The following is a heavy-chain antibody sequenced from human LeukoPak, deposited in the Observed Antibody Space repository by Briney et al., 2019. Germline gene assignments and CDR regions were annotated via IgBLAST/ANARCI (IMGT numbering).Heavy chain of an antibody. CDR2: INHSGST. J-gene: IGHJ4*02. D-gene: IGHD5-24*01. Sequence: PSETLSLTCAVYGGSFSGYYWSWIRQPPGKGLEWIGEINHSGSTNYNPSLKSRVTISVDTSKNQFSLKLSSVTAADTAMYYCATRDQSRTYLAPADCWGQGTLATVSS. CDR3: ATRDQSRTYLAPADC. CDR1: GGSFSGYY. V-gene: IGHV4-34*01.